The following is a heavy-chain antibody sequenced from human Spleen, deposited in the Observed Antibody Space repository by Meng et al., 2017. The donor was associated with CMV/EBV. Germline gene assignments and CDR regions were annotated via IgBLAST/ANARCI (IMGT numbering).Heavy chain of an antibody. D-gene: IGHD2-15*01. J-gene: IGHJ4*02. V-gene: IGHV3-23*01. CDR3: AKSGGPRRLVGYHLDY. CDR1: GFTFSSFA. Sequence: GESLKISCAASGFTFSSFAMDWVRQAPGKGLEWVSVVSGSGGAKVYRDSVEGRLTISRDKSRNPVYLHMKGLKAEETAIYYCAKSGGPRRLVGYHLDYWGRGTLVTVSS. CDR2: VSGSGGAK.